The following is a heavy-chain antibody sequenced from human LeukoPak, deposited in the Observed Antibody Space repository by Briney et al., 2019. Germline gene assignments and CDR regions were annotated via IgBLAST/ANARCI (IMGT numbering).Heavy chain of an antibody. D-gene: IGHD2-15*01. J-gene: IGHJ4*02. V-gene: IGHV3-7*01. CDR2: IKQDETEK. CDR1: GFTFSSYW. CDR3: ARVFAWSSDY. Sequence: GGSLRLSCAVSGFTFSSYWMSWVRQAPGKGLEWLANIKQDETEKSYVGSVKGRFTISRDNAKNLLYLQMNSLRAEDTAVYYCARVFAWSSDYWGQGTLVTVSS.